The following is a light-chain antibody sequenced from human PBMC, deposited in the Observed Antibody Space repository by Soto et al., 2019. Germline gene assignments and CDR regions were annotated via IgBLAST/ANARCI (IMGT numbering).Light chain of an antibody. CDR3: QQYENLPT. CDR1: QNINNY. Sequence: DIQITQTPSSLSASVGDRVTITCQASQNINNYLNWYQQKPGRAPKLLIYDASNLEAGVPSRFRGSGSGTDFTFTISRLQPEDIATYYCQQYENLPTFGQGTRLAVK. V-gene: IGKV1-33*01. CDR2: DAS. J-gene: IGKJ5*01.